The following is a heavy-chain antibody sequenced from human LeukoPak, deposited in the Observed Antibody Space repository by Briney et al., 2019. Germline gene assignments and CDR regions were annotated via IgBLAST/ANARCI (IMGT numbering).Heavy chain of an antibody. V-gene: IGHV4-34*01. Sequence: PSGTLSLTCAVYGGSFSGYYWSWIRQPPGKGLEWIGEINHSGSTNYNPSLKSQVTISVDTSKNQFSLKLSSVTAADTAVYYCARGVPRYCSGGSCYSNWGQGTLVTVSS. CDR1: GGSFSGYY. CDR3: ARGVPRYCSGGSCYSN. D-gene: IGHD2-15*01. CDR2: INHSGST. J-gene: IGHJ4*02.